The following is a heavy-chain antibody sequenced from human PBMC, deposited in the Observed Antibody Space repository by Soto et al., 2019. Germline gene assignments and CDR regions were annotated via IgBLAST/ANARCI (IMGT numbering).Heavy chain of an antibody. CDR3: VRDSDYSRVPDY. Sequence: SETLSLTCNVSGGSVSSGNYYWSWIRRPPGKGLEWIGYIYSSGSTNYHPSLKSRVTISRDTSKNQFSLKLNSVTAADTAVYYCVRDSDYSRVPDYWGQGTLVTVSS. J-gene: IGHJ4*02. CDR2: IYSSGST. CDR1: GGSVSSGNYY. D-gene: IGHD2-21*01. V-gene: IGHV4-61*01.